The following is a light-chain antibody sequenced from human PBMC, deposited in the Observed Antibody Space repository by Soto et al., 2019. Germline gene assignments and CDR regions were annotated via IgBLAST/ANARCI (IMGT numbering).Light chain of an antibody. Sequence: QSVLTQPASVSGSPGQSITISCTGTSSDVGGYHYVSWYQQHPGKAPKLTIYEVSNRPSGVSNRFSGSKSGNTASLTISGLQAEDEADYFCSSYGSTSTRYVFGTGTKLTVL. CDR3: SSYGSTSTRYV. CDR1: SSDVGGYHY. CDR2: EVS. V-gene: IGLV2-14*01. J-gene: IGLJ1*01.